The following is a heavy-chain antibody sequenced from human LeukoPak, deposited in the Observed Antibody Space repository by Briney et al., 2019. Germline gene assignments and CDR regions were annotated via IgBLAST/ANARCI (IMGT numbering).Heavy chain of an antibody. CDR2: IYYSGNT. V-gene: IGHV4-39*01. D-gene: IGHD6-13*01. CDR1: GGSISSNSYY. Sequence: SETLSLTCTVSGGSISSNSYYWGWIRQPPGKGLEWIVSIYYSGNTYYNPSLKSRVTISVDTSKNPFSLKLSSVTAADTAVYYCARLGRSWFEAHFDYWGQGTQVTVSS. CDR3: ARLGRSWFEAHFDY. J-gene: IGHJ4*02.